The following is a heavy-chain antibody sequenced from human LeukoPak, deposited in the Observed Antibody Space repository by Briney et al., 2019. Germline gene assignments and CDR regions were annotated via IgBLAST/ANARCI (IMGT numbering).Heavy chain of an antibody. Sequence: PGGSLRLSCAAPGFTFSSYSMNWVRQAPGKGLEWVSYISSTSSVIHHADSVKGRFTISRDNAKNSLYLQMNSLRAEDTAVYYCASDFIAVPDTSAYWGQGTLVTVSS. D-gene: IGHD6-19*01. CDR3: ASDFIAVPDTSAY. V-gene: IGHV3-48*01. CDR1: GFTFSSYS. J-gene: IGHJ4*02. CDR2: ISSTSSVI.